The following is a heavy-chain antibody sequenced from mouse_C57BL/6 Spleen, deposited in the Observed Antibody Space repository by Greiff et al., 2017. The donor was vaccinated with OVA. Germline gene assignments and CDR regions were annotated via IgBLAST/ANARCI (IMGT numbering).Heavy chain of an antibody. D-gene: IGHD1-1*01. Sequence: QVQLQQPGAELVKPGASVKLSCKASGYTFTSYWMHWVKQRPGQGLEWIGMIHPNSGSTNYNEKFKSKATLTVDKSSSTAYMQLSSLTSEDSAVYYCARSYYGSSYVENYYAMDYWGQGTSVTVSS. CDR1: GYTFTSYW. J-gene: IGHJ4*01. CDR3: ARSYYGSSYVENYYAMDY. CDR2: IHPNSGST. V-gene: IGHV1-64*01.